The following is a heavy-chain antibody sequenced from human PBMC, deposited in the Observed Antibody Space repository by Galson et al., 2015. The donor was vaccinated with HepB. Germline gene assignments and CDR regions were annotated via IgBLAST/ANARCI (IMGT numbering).Heavy chain of an antibody. CDR1: GFTFSNYG. Sequence: SLRLSCAASGFTFSNYGINWVRQAPGKGLEWVSYISSSSSTIYYADSVKGRFTISRDNVKNSLDLQMNSLRAEDTAVYYCASPPHYSEMDVWGQGTTVTVSS. D-gene: IGHD2-21*01. V-gene: IGHV3-48*01. J-gene: IGHJ6*02. CDR2: ISSSSSTI. CDR3: ASPPHYSEMDV.